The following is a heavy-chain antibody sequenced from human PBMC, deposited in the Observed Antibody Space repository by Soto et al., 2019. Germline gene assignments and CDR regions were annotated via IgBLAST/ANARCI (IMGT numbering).Heavy chain of an antibody. CDR1: AFTFSSYA. J-gene: IGHJ6*03. CDR3: AGMVRGVVGYMDV. Sequence: EVQLLESGGDLVQPGGSLRLSCAASAFTFSSYAMSWVRQAPGKGLEWVSTISSSGGGTYYAESVKGRFTISRDKSKNTLYLQMNSLRAEDTAIYYCAGMVRGVVGYMDVWVKGSTVSVSS. CDR2: ISSSGGGT. V-gene: IGHV3-23*01. D-gene: IGHD3-10*01.